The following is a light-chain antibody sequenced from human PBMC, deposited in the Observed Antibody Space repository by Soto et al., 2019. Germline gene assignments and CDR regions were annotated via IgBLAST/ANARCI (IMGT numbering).Light chain of an antibody. V-gene: IGLV2-14*01. J-gene: IGLJ1*01. Sequence: QSALTQPASVSGSLGQSITLSCTGSGGDIGAYNYVSWYQQHPGKAPKLIIYGVTHRPSGVSSRFSASKSAYTASLTISALQAEDEADYYCSSFTTIYFYVFGPGTKLTVL. CDR2: GVT. CDR3: SSFTTIYFYV. CDR1: GGDIGAYNY.